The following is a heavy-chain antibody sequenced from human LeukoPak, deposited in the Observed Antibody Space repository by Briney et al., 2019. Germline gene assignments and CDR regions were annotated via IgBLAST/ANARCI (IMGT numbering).Heavy chain of an antibody. CDR1: GYTFRNYG. Sequence: ASVKVSCKASGYTFRNYGITWVRQAPGQRLEWMGWISAYNGDTHYAQSLQGRVTMTTDTSTSTAYMELRSLRSDDTAVYYCARDPTNTSGYYAYFDYWGQGTLVTVSS. CDR3: ARDPTNTSGYYAYFDY. V-gene: IGHV1-18*01. CDR2: ISAYNGDT. D-gene: IGHD5-12*01. J-gene: IGHJ4*02.